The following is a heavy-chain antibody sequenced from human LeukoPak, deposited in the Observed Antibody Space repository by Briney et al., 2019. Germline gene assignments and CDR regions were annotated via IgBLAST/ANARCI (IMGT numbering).Heavy chain of an antibody. CDR3: ARAVDVADY. CDR2: KKEDESTK. D-gene: IGHD3-16*01. CDR1: GFIFTDHW. J-gene: IGHJ4*02. V-gene: IGHV3-7*01. Sequence: GGSLRLSCAASGFIFTDHWMSWVRQAPGKGLEWVANKKEDESTKFYADSVRGRFTISRDNAKSSVYLQMNNLRVEDTALYYCARAVDVADYWGRGTLVTVSS.